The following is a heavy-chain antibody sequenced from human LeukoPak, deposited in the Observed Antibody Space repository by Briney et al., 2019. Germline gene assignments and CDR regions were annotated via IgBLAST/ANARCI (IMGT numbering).Heavy chain of an antibody. V-gene: IGHV1-18*01. J-gene: IGHJ6*02. Sequence: ASVKVSCKASGYTFTSYGISWVRQAPGQGLEWRGWISAYNGNTNYAQKLQGRVTMTTDTSTSTAYMELRSLRSDDTAVYYCAREKVFWSGFYYGMDVWGQGTTVTVSS. CDR3: AREKVFWSGFYYGMDV. D-gene: IGHD3-3*01. CDR2: ISAYNGNT. CDR1: GYTFTSYG.